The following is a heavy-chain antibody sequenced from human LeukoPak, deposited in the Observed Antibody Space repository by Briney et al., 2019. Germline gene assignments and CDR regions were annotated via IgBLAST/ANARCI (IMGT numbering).Heavy chain of an antibody. V-gene: IGHV1-2*02. CDR1: GYTFTGYY. CDR2: INPNSGGT. CDR3: ARGPRYYYDSSGYYY. Sequence: ASVKVSCKASGYTFTGYYMHWVRQAPGQGLEWMGWINPNSGGTNYAQKFQGRVTMTRDTSISTAYMELSRLRSDDTAVYYCARGPRYYYDSSGYYYCGQGTLVTVSS. D-gene: IGHD3-22*01. J-gene: IGHJ4*02.